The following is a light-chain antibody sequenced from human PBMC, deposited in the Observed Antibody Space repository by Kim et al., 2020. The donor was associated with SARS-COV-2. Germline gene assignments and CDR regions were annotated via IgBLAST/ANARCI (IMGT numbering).Light chain of an antibody. J-gene: IGLJ3*02. Sequence: RVTISCTGSSSNIGAGYDVHWYQQLPGTAPTLRIYGNSNRPSGVPDRFSGSKSGTSASLAITGLQAEDEADYYCQSYDSSLSGWVFGGGTQLTVL. CDR1: SSNIGAGYD. CDR2: GNS. V-gene: IGLV1-40*01. CDR3: QSYDSSLSGWV.